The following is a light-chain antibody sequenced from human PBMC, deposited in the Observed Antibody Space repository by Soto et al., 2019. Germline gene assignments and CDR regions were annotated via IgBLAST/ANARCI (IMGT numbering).Light chain of an antibody. Sequence: IVLTQSPGTLSLSPGERATLSCMASQSVSSSYLAWYQQKPGQAPRLLIYGASSRATGIPDRFSGSGSGTDLTLTISRLEPEDFAVYYCQQYGSSPRTFGQGTKVDIK. CDR1: QSVSSSY. V-gene: IGKV3-20*01. CDR3: QQYGSSPRT. CDR2: GAS. J-gene: IGKJ1*01.